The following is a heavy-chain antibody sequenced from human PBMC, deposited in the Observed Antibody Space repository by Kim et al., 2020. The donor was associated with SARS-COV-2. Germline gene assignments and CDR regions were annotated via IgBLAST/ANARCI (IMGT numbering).Heavy chain of an antibody. CDR1: GFTFSNAW. V-gene: IGHV3-15*01. CDR3: TSQQRITMIVVVIFPDY. J-gene: IGHJ4*02. CDR2: IKSTTDGGTT. D-gene: IGHD3-22*01. Sequence: GGSLRLSCAASGFTFSNAWMSWVRQAPGKGLEWVGRIKSTTDGGTTDYAAPVKGRFTISRDDSKNTLYLQMNSLKTEDTAVYYCTSQQRITMIVVVIFPDYWGQGTLVTVSS.